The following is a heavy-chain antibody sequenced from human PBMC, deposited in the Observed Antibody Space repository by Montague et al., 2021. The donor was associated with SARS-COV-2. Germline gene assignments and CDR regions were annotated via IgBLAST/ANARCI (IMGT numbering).Heavy chain of an antibody. CDR1: GDSDGVEHPT. D-gene: IGHD1-26*01. Sequence: CAISGDSDGVEHPTRNWKRQSPARRLQQLGRRYYMSKWNNDYAVSVKSRITINPDTSKNQISLQLNSVTPEDTAVYYCARTSASSDYWGQGTLVTVSS. CDR3: ARTSASSDY. CDR2: RYYMSKWNN. V-gene: IGHV6-1*01. J-gene: IGHJ4*02.